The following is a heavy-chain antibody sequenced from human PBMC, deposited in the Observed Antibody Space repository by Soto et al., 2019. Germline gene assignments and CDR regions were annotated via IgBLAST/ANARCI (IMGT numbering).Heavy chain of an antibody. J-gene: IGHJ4*02. CDR2: IYYSGST. D-gene: IGHD2-2*03. Sequence: PSETLSLTCTVSGGSISHYYWRWIRQPPGKGLEWIGDIYYSGSTNYTPSLKSRVTMSVDTSKNHFSLKLISVTTADTAVYFCAREGNLGRWIQPLDSWGQGTLVTVSS. V-gene: IGHV4-59*01. CDR3: AREGNLGRWIQPLDS. CDR1: GGSISHYY.